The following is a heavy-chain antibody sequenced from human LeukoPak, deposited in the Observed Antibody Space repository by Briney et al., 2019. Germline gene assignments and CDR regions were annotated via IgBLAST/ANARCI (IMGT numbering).Heavy chain of an antibody. V-gene: IGHV4-59*01. CDR1: GGSISSYY. CDR3: ARDLRESNAFDI. CDR2: IYYSGTT. Sequence: SETLSLTCSVSGGSISSYYWSWVRQSPGKGLEYIGYIYYSGTTNYNPSLKRRVTISIDTSKQQFSLNLRSVTAADTAVYYCARDLRESNAFDIWGRGTMVTVSS. D-gene: IGHD3-10*01. J-gene: IGHJ3*02.